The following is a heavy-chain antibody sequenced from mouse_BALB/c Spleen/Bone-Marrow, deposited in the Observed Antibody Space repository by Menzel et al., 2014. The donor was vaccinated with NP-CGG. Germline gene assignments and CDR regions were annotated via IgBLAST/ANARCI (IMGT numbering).Heavy chain of an antibody. J-gene: IGHJ2*01. CDR2: INPGSGST. Sequence: LQESGAELVRPGTSVKVSCKTSGYAFXDYLMEWLKQRPGQGLEWIGVINPGSGSTNYNEKFKDKATLTADKSSSTAYIQLSSLTSDDSAVYFCARYDGYFDYWGQGTTLTVSS. D-gene: IGHD2-3*01. CDR3: ARYDGYFDY. CDR1: GYAFXDYL. V-gene: IGHV1-54*01.